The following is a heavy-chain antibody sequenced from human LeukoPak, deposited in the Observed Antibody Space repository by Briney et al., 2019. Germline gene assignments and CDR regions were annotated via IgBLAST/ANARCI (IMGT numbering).Heavy chain of an antibody. CDR2: IYYSGST. CDR3: ARAGAYSSSSYLLDY. Sequence: KSSETLSLTCTVSGGSISSYYWSWIRQPPGKGLEWIGYIYYSGSTSYNPSLTSRVTISVDTSKNQFSLKLSSVTAADTAVYYCARAGAYSSSSYLLDYWGQGTLVTVSS. J-gene: IGHJ4*02. V-gene: IGHV4-59*06. CDR1: GGSISSYY. D-gene: IGHD6-6*01.